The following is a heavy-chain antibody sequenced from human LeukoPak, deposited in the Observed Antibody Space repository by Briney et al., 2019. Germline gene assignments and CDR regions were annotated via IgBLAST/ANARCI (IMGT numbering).Heavy chain of an antibody. V-gene: IGHV4-61*01. CDR2: VYYSGST. J-gene: IGHJ4*02. CDR3: ARDKADSSCFDY. CDR1: GGSISSGSYY. D-gene: IGHD6-6*01. Sequence: SETLSLTCTVSGGSISSGSYYWSWIRQPPGKRLEWIGYVYYSGSTNYNPSLKSRVTISVDTSKNQFSLKLTSVSAADTAVYYCARDKADSSCFDYWGQGTLVTVSS.